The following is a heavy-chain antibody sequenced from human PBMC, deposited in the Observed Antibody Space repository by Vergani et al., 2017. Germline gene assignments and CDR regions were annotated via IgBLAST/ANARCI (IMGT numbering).Heavy chain of an antibody. CDR3: ARCATSCYEYYYYMDV. CDR2: INPNSGGT. CDR1: GYTFSGYY. V-gene: IGHV1-2*02. D-gene: IGHD2-2*01. J-gene: IGHJ6*03. Sequence: QVQLVQSGAEVEKPGASLKVSCKASGYTFSGYYMHWVRQAPGQGLEWMGWINPNSGGTNYAQQFQGRVTMTRDTSISSAYMELRRQRSDEPAVYYGARCATSCYEYYYYMDVWGKGTTVTVSS.